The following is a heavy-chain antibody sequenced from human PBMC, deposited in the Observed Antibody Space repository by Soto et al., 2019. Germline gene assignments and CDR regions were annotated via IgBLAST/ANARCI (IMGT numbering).Heavy chain of an antibody. Sequence: QVQLVQSGAEVKKPGSSVKVSCKASGGTFTTYPINWVRQAPGQGHEWMGGIIPMFGTTNYAQKFQGRVTITADESTSTAYMELSSLRSEDTAMYYCARQFTDGDYQYWGQGTLVTVSS. CDR2: IIPMFGTT. D-gene: IGHD4-17*01. CDR3: ARQFTDGDYQY. V-gene: IGHV1-69*01. J-gene: IGHJ4*02. CDR1: GGTFTTYP.